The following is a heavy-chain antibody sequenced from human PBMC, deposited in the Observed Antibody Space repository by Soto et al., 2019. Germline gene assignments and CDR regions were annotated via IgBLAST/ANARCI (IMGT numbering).Heavy chain of an antibody. V-gene: IGHV1-8*01. CDR2: MNPNSGNT. CDR3: ARGRCSGGSCYSSLLDY. J-gene: IGHJ4*02. CDR1: GYTFTSYD. D-gene: IGHD2-15*01. Sequence: ASVKLSCKASGYTFTSYDINWVRQATGQGLEWMGWMNPNSGNTGYAQKFQGRVTMTRNTSISTAYMELSSLRSEDTAVYYCARGRCSGGSCYSSLLDYWGQGTLVTVSS.